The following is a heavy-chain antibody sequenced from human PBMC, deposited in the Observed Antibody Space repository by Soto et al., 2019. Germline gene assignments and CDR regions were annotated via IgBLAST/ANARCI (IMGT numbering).Heavy chain of an antibody. D-gene: IGHD4-17*01. J-gene: IGHJ6*02. V-gene: IGHV1-18*01. CDR3: ARGDVGTTVTTREREPGNYYYGMGV. CDR2: INAYNGNT. CDR1: GYTFTSYG. Sequence: GASVKVSCKASGYTFTSYGSSWVRQAPGQGLEWMGWINAYNGNTNYAQKFQGRVTMTRDTSTSTAYMELSRLRSDDTAVYYCARGDVGTTVTTREREPGNYYYGMGVWGQGTTVTVSS.